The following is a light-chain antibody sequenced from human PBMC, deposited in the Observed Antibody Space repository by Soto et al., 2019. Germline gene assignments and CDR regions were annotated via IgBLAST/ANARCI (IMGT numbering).Light chain of an antibody. Sequence: EIVMTQSAATLSVSPGERATLSCRASQSVSSNLAWYQQKPGQAPRLLIYGASTRATGIPARFSGSGSETEFTLTISSLQSEDFAVYYCQQYNNWPREFTFGPGTKVDIK. J-gene: IGKJ3*01. CDR1: QSVSSN. CDR3: QQYNNWPREFT. V-gene: IGKV3-15*01. CDR2: GAS.